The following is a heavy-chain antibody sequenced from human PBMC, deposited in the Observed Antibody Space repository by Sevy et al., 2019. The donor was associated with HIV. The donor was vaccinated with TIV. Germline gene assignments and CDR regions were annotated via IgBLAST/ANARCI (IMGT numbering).Heavy chain of an antibody. CDR1: GFTFSSYS. D-gene: IGHD6-13*01. CDR3: AREGYSSSSDY. CDR2: ISSSSSTI. J-gene: IGHJ4*02. V-gene: IGHV3-48*01. Sequence: GGSLRLSCAASGFTFSSYSMNWVRQAPGKGLEWISYISSSSSTIYYADSVKGRFTISRDNAKNSLYLQMNSLRAEDTAVYYCAREGYSSSSDYWGQGTLVTVSS.